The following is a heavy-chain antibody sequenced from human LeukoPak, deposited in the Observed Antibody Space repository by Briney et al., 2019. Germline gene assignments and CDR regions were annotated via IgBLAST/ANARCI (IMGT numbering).Heavy chain of an antibody. V-gene: IGHV1-3*01. D-gene: IGHD4-17*01. Sequence: ASVKVSCKASGYTFTSYAMHWVRQAPGQRLEWMGWINAGNGNTKYSQKFQGRVTITRDTSASTAYMELSSLRSEDTAVYYCARARGDYVDYYYYYGMDVWGQGTTVTVSS. CDR1: GYTFTSYA. J-gene: IGHJ6*02. CDR3: ARARGDYVDYYYYYGMDV. CDR2: INAGNGNT.